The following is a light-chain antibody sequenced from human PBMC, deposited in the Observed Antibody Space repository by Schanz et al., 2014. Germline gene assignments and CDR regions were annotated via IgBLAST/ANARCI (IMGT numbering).Light chain of an antibody. V-gene: IGLV2-8*01. CDR1: SSDVGGYNY. CDR2: EVS. Sequence: QSALTQPPSASGSPGQSVTISCTGTSSDVGGYNYVSWYQQHPGKAPKLMIYEVSKRPSGVPDRFSGSKSGNTASLTVSGXXXXXEADYYCSSYAGNNNXRVLFGGGTXLTVL. J-gene: IGLJ2*01. CDR3: SSYAGNNNXRVL.